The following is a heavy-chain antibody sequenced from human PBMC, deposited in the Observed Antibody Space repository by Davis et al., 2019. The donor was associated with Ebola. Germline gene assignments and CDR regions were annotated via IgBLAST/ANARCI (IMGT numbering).Heavy chain of an antibody. CDR3: ATSHSYGHSNFDY. CDR2: ISSNGGST. Sequence: PSETLSLTCAASGFTFSSYAMHWVRQAPGKGLEYVSAISSNGGSTYYADSVKGRFTISRDNAKNSLYLQMNSLRAEDTAVYYCATSHSYGHSNFDYWGQGTLVTVSS. V-gene: IGHV3-64*02. D-gene: IGHD5-18*01. CDR1: GFTFSSYA. J-gene: IGHJ4*02.